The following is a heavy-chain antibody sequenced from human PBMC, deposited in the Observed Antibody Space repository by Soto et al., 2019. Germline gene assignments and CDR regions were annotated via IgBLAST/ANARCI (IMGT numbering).Heavy chain of an antibody. CDR2: ISYDGSNK. CDR1: GFTFISYA. D-gene: IGHD6-19*01. Sequence: GVSLRLSFAASGFTFISYAIHGVRQAPGKGLEWVAVISYDGSNKYYADSVKGRFTISRDNSKNTLYLQMNSLRAEDTAVYYCARDPSYSSGWSTFDYWGQGTLVTVSS. J-gene: IGHJ4*02. V-gene: IGHV3-30-3*01. CDR3: ARDPSYSSGWSTFDY.